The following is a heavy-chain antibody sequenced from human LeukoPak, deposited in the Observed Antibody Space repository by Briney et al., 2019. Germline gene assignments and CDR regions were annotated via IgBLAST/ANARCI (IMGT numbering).Heavy chain of an antibody. Sequence: PGGSLRLSCAASEFTFSSYAMHWVRQAPGKGLEYVSGISSNGGSTYYANSMKGRFTISRDNSKNTLYLQMGSLRAEDMAVYYCARDPRGGDCYLDYWGQGTLVTVSS. J-gene: IGHJ4*02. V-gene: IGHV3-64*01. CDR3: ARDPRGGDCYLDY. CDR1: EFTFSSYA. D-gene: IGHD2-21*02. CDR2: ISSNGGST.